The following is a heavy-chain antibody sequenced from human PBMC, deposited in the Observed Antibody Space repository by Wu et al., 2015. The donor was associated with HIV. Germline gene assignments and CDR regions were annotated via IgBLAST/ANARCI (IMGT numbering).Heavy chain of an antibody. Sequence: QDQLVQSGAEVKKPGASVKVSCKVSGYTLSKLYMNWVRQAPGKGLEWMGGFDPEEGKTIYAQKFQGRLILTEDTSADTAYMEMSSLRPEDTAVYYCARSPRVTGTNRYFDYWGQGTLVTVSS. V-gene: IGHV1-24*01. J-gene: IGHJ4*02. CDR1: GYTLSKLY. CDR3: ARSPRVTGTNRYFDY. D-gene: IGHD1-7*01. CDR2: FDPEEGKT.